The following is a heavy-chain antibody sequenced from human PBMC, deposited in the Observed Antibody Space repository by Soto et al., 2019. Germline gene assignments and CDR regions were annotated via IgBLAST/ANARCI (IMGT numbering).Heavy chain of an antibody. J-gene: IGHJ5*02. V-gene: IGHV4-61*08. CDR2: IYYSGGT. CDR3: TREQSDDNYFDP. CDR1: GAALNSGVYF. D-gene: IGHD6-19*01. Sequence: SETLSLTCTVCGAALNSGVYFYTWVRQPPGKGLEWLGYIYYSGGTNYNPSLKSRVTISLDKSKSQFSLRLISVTAAYTAVYYCTREQSDDNYFDPWGQGTLVTVSS.